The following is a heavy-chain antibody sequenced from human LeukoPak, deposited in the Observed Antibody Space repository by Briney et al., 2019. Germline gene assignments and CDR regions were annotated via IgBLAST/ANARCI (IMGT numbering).Heavy chain of an antibody. CDR1: GYTFTGYY. J-gene: IGHJ4*02. CDR2: INPNSGGT. CDR3: ARGPRPEQWLVHEFDY. V-gene: IGHV1-2*04. Sequence: ASVKVSCTASGYTFTGYYMHWVRQAPGQGLEWMGWINPNSGGTNYAQKFQGWVTMTRDTSISTAYMELSRLRSDDTAVYYCARGPRPEQWLVHEFDYWGQGTLVTVSS. D-gene: IGHD6-19*01.